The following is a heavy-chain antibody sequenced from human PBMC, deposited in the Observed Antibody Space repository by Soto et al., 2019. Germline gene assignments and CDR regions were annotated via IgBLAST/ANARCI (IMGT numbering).Heavy chain of an antibody. D-gene: IGHD3-16*02. Sequence: GGSLRLSCAASGFTFSSYSMNWVRQAPGKGLEWVSSISSSSSYIYYADSVKGRFTISRDNAKNSLYLQMNSLRAEDTAVYYCARERPKGVIEFDYWGQGTLVTVSS. CDR1: GFTFSSYS. CDR2: ISSSSSYI. J-gene: IGHJ4*02. V-gene: IGHV3-21*01. CDR3: ARERPKGVIEFDY.